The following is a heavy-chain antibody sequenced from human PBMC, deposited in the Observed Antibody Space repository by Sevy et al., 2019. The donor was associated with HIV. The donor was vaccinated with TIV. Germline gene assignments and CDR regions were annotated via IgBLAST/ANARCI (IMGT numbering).Heavy chain of an antibody. J-gene: IGHJ5*02. Sequence: GGSLRISCQASGFTFSNFCMQWVRQAPGKGLEWVANIRQDGNELYYVDSVKGRFTISRDNAKNALYLQMDGLRVEDTAVYYCARRYFDLWGQGTLVTVSS. CDR2: IRQDGNEL. D-gene: IGHD1-26*01. CDR1: GFTFSNFC. V-gene: IGHV3-7*01. CDR3: ARRYFDL.